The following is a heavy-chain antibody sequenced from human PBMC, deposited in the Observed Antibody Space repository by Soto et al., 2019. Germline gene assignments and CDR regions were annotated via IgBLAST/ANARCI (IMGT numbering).Heavy chain of an antibody. CDR2: IYYSGST. V-gene: IGHV4-59*01. Sequence: QEQLQQSGPGLVKLSETLSLTCTVSGGSISSYYWSWIRQPPGKGLEWIGYIYYSGSTNYNPSLKSRVTISVETAKNQSYRKLSSVTAADTAVYYCARGAPYSRGWFGPCGQGTLVTLSS. CDR1: GGSISSYY. J-gene: IGHJ5*02. D-gene: IGHD6-13*01. CDR3: ARGAPYSRGWFGP.